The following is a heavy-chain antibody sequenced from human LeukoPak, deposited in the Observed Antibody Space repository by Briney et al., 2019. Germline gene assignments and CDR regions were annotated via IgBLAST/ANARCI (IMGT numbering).Heavy chain of an antibody. CDR1: GGSFSGYY. D-gene: IGHD5-24*01. V-gene: IGHV4-34*01. Sequence: SETLSLTCAVYGGSFSGYYWSWIRQPPGKGLEWIGEINHSGSTNYNPSLKSRVTISVDTSKNQFSLKLSPVTAADTAVYYCARGWRWLQFGYWGQGTLVTVSS. CDR3: ARGWRWLQFGY. J-gene: IGHJ4*02. CDR2: INHSGST.